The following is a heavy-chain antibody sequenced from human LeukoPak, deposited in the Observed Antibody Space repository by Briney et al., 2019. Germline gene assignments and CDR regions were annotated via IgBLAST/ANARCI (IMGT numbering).Heavy chain of an antibody. J-gene: IGHJ6*02. D-gene: IGHD2-2*01. Sequence: PGGSLRLSCAASGFTFSSYAMHWVRQAPGKGLEWVAVISYHGSNKYYADYVKGRFTISRDNSKNTLYLQMNSLRAEDTAVYYCARDGCSTSCYAPYYYYGMDVWGQGTTVTVSS. V-gene: IGHV3-30-3*01. CDR1: GFTFSSYA. CDR2: ISYHGSNK. CDR3: ARDGCSTSCYAPYYYYGMDV.